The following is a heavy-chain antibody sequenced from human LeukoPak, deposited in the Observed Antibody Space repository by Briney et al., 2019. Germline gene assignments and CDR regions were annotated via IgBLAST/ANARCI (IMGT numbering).Heavy chain of an antibody. CDR1: GFTFSSYW. J-gene: IGHJ1*01. D-gene: IGHD3-16*02. CDR2: IWYDGSNK. Sequence: GGSLRLSCEASGFTFSSYWMSWVRQAPGKGLEWVAVIWYDGSNKYYADSVKGRFTISRDNAKNTLYLQMNSLRAEDTAVYYCARGLSLGYFQYWGQGTLVTVSS. CDR3: ARGLSLGYFQY. V-gene: IGHV3-33*08.